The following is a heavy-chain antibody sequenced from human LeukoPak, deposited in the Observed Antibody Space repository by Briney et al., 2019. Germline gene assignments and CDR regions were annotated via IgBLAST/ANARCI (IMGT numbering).Heavy chain of an antibody. D-gene: IGHD4-17*01. CDR3: AREYGDYVGLDY. V-gene: IGHV3-64*02. CDR1: GFTFSSYA. CDR2: ISSNGGST. J-gene: IGHJ4*02. Sequence: GGSLRLSCAASGFTFSSYAMHWVRQAPGKGLEYVSAISSNGGSTYYADSAKGRFTISRDNSKNTLYLQMGSLRAEDMAVYYCAREYGDYVGLDYWGQGTLVTVSS.